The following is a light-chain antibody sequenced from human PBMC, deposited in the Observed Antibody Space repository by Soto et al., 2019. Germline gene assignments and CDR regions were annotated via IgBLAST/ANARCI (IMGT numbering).Light chain of an antibody. J-gene: IGKJ1*01. CDR1: QSFSSTY. CDR3: QQYGRSPWT. Sequence: EIVLTQSAVALSLSPLERATLSCIASQSFSSTYLAWYQRKPGQAPRLLIYGASSRATSIPDRFSGSGSGTDFTLTISRLEPEDFAVYYCQQYGRSPWTFGQGTKVDIK. CDR2: GAS. V-gene: IGKV3-20*01.